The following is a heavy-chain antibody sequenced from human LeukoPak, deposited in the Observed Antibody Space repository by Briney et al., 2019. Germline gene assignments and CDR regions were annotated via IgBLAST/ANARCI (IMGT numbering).Heavy chain of an antibody. CDR1: GFTFSTSW. CDR2: IKQDGSDK. V-gene: IGHV3-7*03. CDR3: ARGLYGSGRYPDYFDD. J-gene: IGHJ4*02. Sequence: GGSLRLSCAASGFTFSTSWMSWVRQAPGEGLEWVANIKQDGSDKYYVDSMKGRFTISRDNAKSSLYLQMNSLRTEDTAVYYCARGLYGSGRYPDYFDDWGQGTLVTVSS. D-gene: IGHD6-19*01.